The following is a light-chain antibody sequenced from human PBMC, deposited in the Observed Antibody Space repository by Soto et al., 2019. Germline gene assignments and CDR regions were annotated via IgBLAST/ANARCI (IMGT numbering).Light chain of an antibody. CDR1: SSDVGSYNL. V-gene: IGLV2-11*01. Sequence: QSVLTQPASVSGSPGQSITISCTGTSSDVGSYNLVSWYQQHPGKAPKLMIYDVSKRPSGVPDRFSGSKSGNTASLTISGLQAEDEADYYCCSYAGSYTFDVVFGGGTKLTVL. CDR2: DVS. CDR3: CSYAGSYTFDVV. J-gene: IGLJ2*01.